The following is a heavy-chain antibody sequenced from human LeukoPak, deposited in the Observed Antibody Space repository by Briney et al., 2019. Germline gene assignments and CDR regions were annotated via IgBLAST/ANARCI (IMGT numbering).Heavy chain of an antibody. CDR1: GGSISSQF. CDR2: MSYSGNT. J-gene: IGHJ5*02. V-gene: IGHV4-59*11. CDR3: ARFSSGSNWFDA. Sequence: SETLSLTCTVSGGSISSQFWSWVRQPPGKGLEYIGYMSYSGNTNYNPSLKSRVKISLDTSKNQFSLKLSSLTAADTAVYYCARFSSGSNWFDAWGQGTLVTVSS.